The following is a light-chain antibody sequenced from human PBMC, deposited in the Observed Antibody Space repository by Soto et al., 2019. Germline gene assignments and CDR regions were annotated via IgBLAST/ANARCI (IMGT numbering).Light chain of an antibody. CDR3: SSYTTSGNDV. CDR2: DVS. J-gene: IGLJ1*01. Sequence: QSALTQPASVSGSPGQSITISCTGTISDVGGYDYVSWYQQHPGKAPKLMIYDVSNRPSGVSNRFSGSKSGHTASLTISGLQAEDEADYYCSSYTTSGNDVFGPGTKVTVL. CDR1: ISDVGGYDY. V-gene: IGLV2-14*01.